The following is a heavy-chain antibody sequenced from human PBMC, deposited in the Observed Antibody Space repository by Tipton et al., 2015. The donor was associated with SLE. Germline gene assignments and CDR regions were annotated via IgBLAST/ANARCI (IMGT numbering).Heavy chain of an antibody. CDR2: VYGGGTS. CDR1: GFTFNNYV. J-gene: IGHJ3*02. V-gene: IGHV3-23*03. Sequence: GSLRLSCAASGFTFNNYVMTWVRQAPGKGLEWVSSVYGGGTSFYGDSVKGRFTISRDNSKNTVHLQMNSLRPEDTAPYYCANAGRFGTGLGAFDIWGQGTMVTVSS. D-gene: IGHD3-3*01. CDR3: ANAGRFGTGLGAFDI.